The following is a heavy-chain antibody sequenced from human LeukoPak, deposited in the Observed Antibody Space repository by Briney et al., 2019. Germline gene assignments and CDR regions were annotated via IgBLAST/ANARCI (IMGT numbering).Heavy chain of an antibody. CDR1: GYTLTELS. V-gene: IGHV1-24*01. CDR3: ATGVVVAAKIGFDY. Sequence: ASVKVSCKVSGYTLTELSMHWVRQAPGKGLEWMGGFDPEDGETIYAQKFQGRVTMTEDTSTDTAYMELSSLRSEDTAVYYCATGVVVAAKIGFDYWGQGTLVTVSS. CDR2: FDPEDGET. D-gene: IGHD2-15*01. J-gene: IGHJ4*02.